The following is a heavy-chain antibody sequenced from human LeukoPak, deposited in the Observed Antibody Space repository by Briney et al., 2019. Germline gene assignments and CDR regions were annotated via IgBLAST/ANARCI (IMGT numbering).Heavy chain of an antibody. V-gene: IGHV4-59*01. CDR2: IYYSGST. Sequence: SGTLSLTCTVSGGSISSYYWSWIRQPPGKGLEWIGYIYYSGSTNYNPSLKSRVTISVDTSKNQFSLKLSSVTAADTAVYYCAYGYYFDYWGQGPLVTVSS. J-gene: IGHJ4*02. D-gene: IGHD4-17*01. CDR1: GGSISSYY. CDR3: AYGYYFDY.